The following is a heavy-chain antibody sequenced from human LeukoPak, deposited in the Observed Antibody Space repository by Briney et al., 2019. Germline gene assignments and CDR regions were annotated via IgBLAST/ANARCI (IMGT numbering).Heavy chain of an antibody. Sequence: GESLKISCKGSGYSFTSYWLGWVRQMPGKGLEWMGIIYPGDSDTRYSPSFQGQVTISADKPISTAYLQWSSLKASDTAMYYCARVLSITGTTAHPYYFDYWGQGTLVTVSS. CDR3: ARVLSITGTTAHPYYFDY. CDR2: IYPGDSDT. CDR1: GYSFTSYW. J-gene: IGHJ4*02. D-gene: IGHD1-7*01. V-gene: IGHV5-51*01.